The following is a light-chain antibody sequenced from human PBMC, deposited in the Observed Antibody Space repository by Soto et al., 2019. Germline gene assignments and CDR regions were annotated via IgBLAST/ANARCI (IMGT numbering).Light chain of an antibody. CDR2: SVS. Sequence: DIQMTQSPSSVSASVGDRITITCRASQGVSTSLAWYQQEPGKAPKLLISSVSNLQSGVPSRFRGSGSGTDFTLTISSLQPEDSAIYYCQQAKNFPWTFGQGTKVEIK. CDR1: QGVSTS. V-gene: IGKV1-12*01. CDR3: QQAKNFPWT. J-gene: IGKJ1*01.